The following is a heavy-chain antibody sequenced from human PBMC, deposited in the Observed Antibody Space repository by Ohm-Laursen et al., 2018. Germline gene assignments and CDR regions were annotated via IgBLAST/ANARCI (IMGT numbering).Heavy chain of an antibody. CDR2: IYYSGST. CDR1: GGSISSGGYY. J-gene: IGHJ4*02. CDR3: ASHSSAGLFDY. D-gene: IGHD6-25*01. V-gene: IGHV4-31*03. Sequence: SETLSLTCPVSGGSISSGGYYWSWIRQHPGKGLEWIGYIYYSGSTYYNPSLKSRVTISVDTSKNQFSLKLSSVTAADTAVYYCASHSSAGLFDYWGQGTLVTVSS.